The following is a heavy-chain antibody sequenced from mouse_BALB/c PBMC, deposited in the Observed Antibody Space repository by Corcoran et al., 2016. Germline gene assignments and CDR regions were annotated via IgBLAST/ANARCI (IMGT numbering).Heavy chain of an antibody. CDR3: ARGYRYYAMDY. V-gene: IGHV1-9*01. Sequence: QVQLQQSGAELMKPGASVKISCKATGYTFSSYWIEWVKQRPGHGLEWIGEIIPGSGSTNYNEKFKGKATFTADTSSNTAYMQLSSLTSEDSAVYYCARGYRYYAMDYWGQGTSVTVSS. J-gene: IGHJ4*01. D-gene: IGHD2-14*01. CDR1: GYTFSSYW. CDR2: IIPGSGST.